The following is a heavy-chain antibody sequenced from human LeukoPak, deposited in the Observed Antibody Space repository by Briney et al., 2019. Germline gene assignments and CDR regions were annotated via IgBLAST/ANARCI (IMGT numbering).Heavy chain of an antibody. D-gene: IGHD3-3*01. V-gene: IGHV3-33*01. J-gene: IGHJ3*02. Sequence: GRSLRLSCAASGFTFSSYGMHWVRQAPGKGLEWVAVIWYDGSNKYYADSVKGRFTISRDNSKNTLYLQMNSLRAEDTAVYYCARQTRHDFWSETGAFDIWGQGTMVTVSS. CDR3: ARQTRHDFWSETGAFDI. CDR1: GFTFSSYG. CDR2: IWYDGSNK.